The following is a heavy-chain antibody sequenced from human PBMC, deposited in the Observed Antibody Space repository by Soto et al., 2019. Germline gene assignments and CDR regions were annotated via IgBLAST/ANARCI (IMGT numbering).Heavy chain of an antibody. V-gene: IGHV4-39*01. J-gene: IGHJ4*02. CDR2: IYYSGST. Sequence: SETLSLTCTVSGGSISSGDYYWSWIRQPPGKGLEWIGYIYYSGSTYYNPSLKSRVTISVDTSKNQFSLKLSSVTAADMAVYYCARHSIGSGYYDILTGPPIDYWGQGTLVTVSS. CDR3: ARHSIGSGYYDILTGPPIDY. D-gene: IGHD3-9*01. CDR1: GGSISSGDYY.